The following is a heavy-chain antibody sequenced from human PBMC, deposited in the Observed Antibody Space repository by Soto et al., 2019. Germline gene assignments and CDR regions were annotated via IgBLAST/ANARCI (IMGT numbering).Heavy chain of an antibody. D-gene: IGHD3-22*01. J-gene: IGHJ5*02. CDR1: GGSINSGGYS. CDR3: ARGVHYYDSSGSSWFDP. V-gene: IGHV4-30-2*01. Sequence: QLHLQESGSGLVKPSQTLSLTCTVSGGSINSGGYSWTWIRQPPGKGLEWIGFIYHTGTTYYNPSLKRRVTISVDRSKNQLSLKLNSVTAADTAVYYCARGVHYYDSSGSSWFDPWGQGALVTVSS. CDR2: IYHTGTT.